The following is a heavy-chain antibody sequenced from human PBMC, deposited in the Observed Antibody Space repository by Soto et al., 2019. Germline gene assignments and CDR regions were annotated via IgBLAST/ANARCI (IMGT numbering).Heavy chain of an antibody. J-gene: IGHJ6*02. CDR2: IYYSGST. CDR3: ARYGSGSTSGMDV. V-gene: IGHV4-31*03. Sequence: SETLSLTCTVSGGSISSGGYYWSWIRQHPGKGLEWIGYIYYSGSTYYNPSLKSRVTISVDTSKNQFSLKLSSVTAADTAVYYCARYGSGSTSGMDVWGQGTTVTVSS. CDR1: GGSISSGGYY. D-gene: IGHD3-10*01.